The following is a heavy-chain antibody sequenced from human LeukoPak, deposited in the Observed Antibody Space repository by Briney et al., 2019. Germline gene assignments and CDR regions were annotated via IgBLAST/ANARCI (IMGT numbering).Heavy chain of an antibody. CDR1: GFTFSTYW. Sequence: GGSLRLSCAASGFTFSTYWMAWVRQTPGKGLEWVANIKGDESARHQADSVKGRFTISRDNAKKSVYLQMSSLRGEDTAVYYCARDVGGSLDYWGQGTLVTVSS. J-gene: IGHJ4*02. D-gene: IGHD1-26*01. CDR3: ARDVGGSLDY. CDR2: IKGDESAR. V-gene: IGHV3-7*01.